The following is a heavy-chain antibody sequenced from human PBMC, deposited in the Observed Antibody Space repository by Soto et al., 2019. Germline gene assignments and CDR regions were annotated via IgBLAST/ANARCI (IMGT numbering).Heavy chain of an antibody. CDR1: GFTFSDYY. D-gene: IGHD3-10*01. J-gene: IGHJ4*02. CDR3: ASLAIGTIIRGAHDF. V-gene: IGHV3-11*01. CDR2: ISSGGSSI. Sequence: GGSLRLSCTASGFTFSDYYMSWLRQAPGKGLEWVSYISSGGSSIYYAYSVKGRCTISRDNAKNSLYLQMNSLRAEDTAMYYCASLAIGTIIRGAHDFWGQGTLVTVSS.